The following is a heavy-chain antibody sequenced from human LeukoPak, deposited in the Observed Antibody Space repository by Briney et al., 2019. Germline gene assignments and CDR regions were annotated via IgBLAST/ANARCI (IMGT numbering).Heavy chain of an antibody. CDR1: GFTFDDYA. D-gene: IGHD6-13*01. CDR3: AKTRPLDSSSWSHGDY. CDR2: ISWNSGSI. Sequence: GGSLRLSCAASGFTFDDYAMHWVRQAPGKGLEWVSGISWNSGSIGYADSVKGRFTISRDNAKNTLYLQMNSLRAEDTAVYYCAKTRPLDSSSWSHGDYWGQGTLVTVSS. V-gene: IGHV3-9*01. J-gene: IGHJ4*02.